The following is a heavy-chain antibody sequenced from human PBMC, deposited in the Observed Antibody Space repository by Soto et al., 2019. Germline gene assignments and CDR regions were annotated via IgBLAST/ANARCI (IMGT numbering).Heavy chain of an antibody. J-gene: IGHJ5*02. CDR2: IYHCGST. V-gene: IGHV4-31*03. D-gene: IGHD3-10*01. CDR3: ARDGAGAYGLGWFDP. CDR1: GDSISRGGYY. Sequence: QVQLQESGPGLVKPSQTLSLTCTVSGDSISRGGYYWNWLRQHPRKGLEWIGYIYHCGSTIYNPSPDSRVTISVDTSKNRSSLYLSNVTAADTAVYYCARDGAGAYGLGWFDPGGQGILVTVSS.